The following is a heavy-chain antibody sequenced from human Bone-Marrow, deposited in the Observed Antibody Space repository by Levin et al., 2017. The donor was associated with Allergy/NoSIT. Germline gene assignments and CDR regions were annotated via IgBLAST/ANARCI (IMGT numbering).Heavy chain of an antibody. D-gene: IGHD6-13*01. V-gene: IGHV4-39*01. CDR2: IYYSGST. Sequence: SQTLSLPCTVSGGSIRSSSYYWGWIRQPPGKGLEWIGSIYYSGSTYYNPSLKSRVTISVDTSKNQFSLKLSSVTAADTAVYYCARHGTGYSSSWYLSYWGQGTLVTVSS. J-gene: IGHJ4*02. CDR3: ARHGTGYSSSWYLSY. CDR1: GGSIRSSSYY.